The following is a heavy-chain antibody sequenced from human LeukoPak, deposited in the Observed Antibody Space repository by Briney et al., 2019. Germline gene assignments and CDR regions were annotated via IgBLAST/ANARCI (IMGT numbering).Heavy chain of an antibody. CDR3: ARDSARPVGATGPAFDY. D-gene: IGHD1-26*01. Sequence: ASVKVSCKASGYTLTSYGISWVRQAPGQGLEWMGWISAYNGNTNYAQKLQGRVTMITDTSTSTAYMELKSLRSDDTAVYYCARDSARPVGATGPAFDYRGQGTLVTVSS. J-gene: IGHJ4*02. V-gene: IGHV1-18*01. CDR2: ISAYNGNT. CDR1: GYTLTSYG.